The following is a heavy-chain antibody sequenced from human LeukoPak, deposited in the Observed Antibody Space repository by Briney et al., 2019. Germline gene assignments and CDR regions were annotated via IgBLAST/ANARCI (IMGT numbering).Heavy chain of an antibody. CDR1: GDSISSGDYY. D-gene: IGHD4-17*01. CDR2: IYDSGST. J-gene: IGHJ4*01. CDR3: ARGLRLPDY. Sequence: PSQTLSLTCTVSGDSISSGDYYWIWIRQPPGKGLECLGYIYDSGSTNYNPSLKSRVTMSIDTSKNQFSLKLSSVTAADTAVYYCARGLRLPDYWGHGTLVTVSS. V-gene: IGHV4-61*08.